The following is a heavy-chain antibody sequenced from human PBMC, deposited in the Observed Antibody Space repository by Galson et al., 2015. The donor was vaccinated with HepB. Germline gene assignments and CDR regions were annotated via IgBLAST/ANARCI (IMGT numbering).Heavy chain of an antibody. Sequence: SLRLSCAASGFTFSNYGIHWVRQAPGKGLEWMAVISYDGGNIYFADSVKGRFTISRDNSRNTVFLQMTSLRPEDTAKYYCARGIPRDGYTYSYYYYDTLDVWGHGTKVTVSS. CDR2: ISYDGGNI. CDR1: GFTFSNYG. V-gene: IGHV3-30*03. D-gene: IGHD5-24*01. CDR3: ARGIPRDGYTYSYYYYDTLDV. J-gene: IGHJ6*02.